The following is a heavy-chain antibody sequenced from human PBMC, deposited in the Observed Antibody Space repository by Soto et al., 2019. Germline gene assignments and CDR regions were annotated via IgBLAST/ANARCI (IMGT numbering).Heavy chain of an antibody. CDR3: ARDGEGF. D-gene: IGHD2-21*01. CDR2: INTDGSIT. V-gene: IGHV3-74*01. Sequence: GGSLRLSCGASGFSFSSNWMHWVRRVPGRGLVWVSRINTDGSITDYVDSVKGRFTSSRDNAKNTLYLQMNSLRVEDTAVYYCARDGEGFWGQGTLVTVSS. J-gene: IGHJ4*02. CDR1: GFSFSSNW.